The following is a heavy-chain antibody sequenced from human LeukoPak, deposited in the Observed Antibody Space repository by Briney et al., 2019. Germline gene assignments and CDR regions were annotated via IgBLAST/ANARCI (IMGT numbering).Heavy chain of an antibody. Sequence: KSSETLSLTCAVYGGSFSGYYWSWIRQPPGKGLEWIGEINHSGSTNYNPSLKSRVTISVDTSKNQFSLKLSSVTAADTAVYYCARYCSSTSCYPPNAFDIWGQGTMVTVSS. V-gene: IGHV4-34*01. CDR1: GGSFSGYY. CDR3: ARYCSSTSCYPPNAFDI. CDR2: INHSGST. D-gene: IGHD2-2*01. J-gene: IGHJ3*02.